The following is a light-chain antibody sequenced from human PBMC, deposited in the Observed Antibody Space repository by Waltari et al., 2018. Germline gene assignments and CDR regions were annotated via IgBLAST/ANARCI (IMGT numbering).Light chain of an antibody. CDR1: RSTIGSHT. Sequence: QSVLTQPPSASGTPGQRVTISCSGSRSTIGSHTVNWYQHLPGTAPKLLIYNNNQRPSGVPDRFSGSKSGTSASLALSGLQSDDEAHYYCSTWDGSLTGVVFGGGTKLTVL. CDR2: NNN. J-gene: IGLJ3*02. CDR3: STWDGSLTGVV. V-gene: IGLV1-44*01.